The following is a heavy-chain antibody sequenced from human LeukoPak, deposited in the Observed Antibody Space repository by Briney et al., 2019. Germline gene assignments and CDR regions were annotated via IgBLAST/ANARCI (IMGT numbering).Heavy chain of an antibody. CDR1: GFTFGSYA. V-gene: IGHV3-23*01. CDR3: AKDRGSSGWSSFDY. Sequence: GGSLRLSCAASGFTFGSYAMSWVRQAPGKGLEWVLAISGSGGSTYYADSVKGRFTISRDNSKNTLYLQMNSLRAEDAAVYYCAKDRGSSGWSSFDYWGQGTLVTVSS. CDR2: ISGSGGST. D-gene: IGHD6-19*01. J-gene: IGHJ4*02.